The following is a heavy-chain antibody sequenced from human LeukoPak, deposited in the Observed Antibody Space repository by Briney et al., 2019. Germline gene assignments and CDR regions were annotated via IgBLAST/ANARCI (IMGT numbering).Heavy chain of an antibody. Sequence: GASVKVSCKASGYTFTGYYMLWVRQAPGQGLEWMGRINPNSGGTNYAQKFQGRVTMTRDTSISTAYMELSRLRSDDTAVYYCARDIYSSSWYDYWGRGTLVTVSS. D-gene: IGHD6-13*01. CDR3: ARDIYSSSWYDY. CDR1: GYTFTGYY. V-gene: IGHV1-2*06. J-gene: IGHJ4*02. CDR2: INPNSGGT.